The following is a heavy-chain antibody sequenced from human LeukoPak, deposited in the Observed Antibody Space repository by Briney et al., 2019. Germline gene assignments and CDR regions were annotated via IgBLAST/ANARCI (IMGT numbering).Heavy chain of an antibody. V-gene: IGHV4-59*01. CDR3: ARGRGYNYDY. CDR1: GGSISSYY. J-gene: IGHJ4*02. Sequence: SETLSLTCTVSGGSISSYYWSWIRQPPGKGLGWIAYIYYSGSTNYNPSLKSRVSISIDTSKNQFSLKLSSVTAADTAVYYCARGRGYNYDYWGQGTLVTVSS. D-gene: IGHD5-18*01. CDR2: IYYSGST.